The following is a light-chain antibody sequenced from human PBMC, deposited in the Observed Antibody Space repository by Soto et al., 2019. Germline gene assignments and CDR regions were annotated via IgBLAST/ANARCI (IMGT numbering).Light chain of an antibody. CDR2: AAS. J-gene: IGKJ1*01. CDR3: QQTYSTPPT. Sequence: DIRTSPSPSSLCTSVAYLFTMTCRASQSISTYLNWYQQKAGLAPKLLIYAASSLQSGVPSRFSGSGSGTDFTLTISSLQPEDFATYYCQQTYSTPPTFGQGTKVDIK. V-gene: IGKV1-39*01. CDR1: QSISTY.